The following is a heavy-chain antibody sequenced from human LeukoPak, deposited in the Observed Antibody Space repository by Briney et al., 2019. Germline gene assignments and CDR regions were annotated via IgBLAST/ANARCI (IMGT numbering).Heavy chain of an antibody. CDR1: GFTFTDYY. J-gene: IGHJ4*02. CDR3: ARDLYYGSGNRY. D-gene: IGHD3-10*01. Sequence: GGSLRLSCAASGFTFTDYYMSWIRQAPGKGLEWLSYISSSGSTIYYADSVKGRFTISRDNAKNSLYLQMNSLRAEDTAVYYCARDLYYGSGNRYWGQGTLVTVSS. V-gene: IGHV3-11*04. CDR2: ISSSGSTI.